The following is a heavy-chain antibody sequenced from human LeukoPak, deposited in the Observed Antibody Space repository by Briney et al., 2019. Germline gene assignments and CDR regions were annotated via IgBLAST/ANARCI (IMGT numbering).Heavy chain of an antibody. V-gene: IGHV3-23*01. D-gene: IGHD2-15*01. CDR2: ISGRGGST. CDR3: AKHRPYCSGGSCHRAFDI. CDR1: GFTLSSSA. Sequence: GGSLRLSCAVSGFTLSSSAMSWVRQAPGKGLKWVSYISGRGGSTYYADSVKGRFTISRDNSKNTLYLQMNSLRGEDVAVYYCAKHRPYCSGGSCHRAFDIWGQGTVVTVSS. J-gene: IGHJ3*02.